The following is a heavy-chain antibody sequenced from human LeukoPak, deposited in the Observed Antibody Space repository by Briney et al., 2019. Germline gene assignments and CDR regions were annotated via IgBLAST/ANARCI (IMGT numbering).Heavy chain of an antibody. Sequence: ASVKVSCKASGYTFTSYYMHWVRQAPGQGLEWMGIINPSGGSTSYAQKFQGRVTMTRDMSTSTVYMELSSLRSEDTAVYYCAREGGEGWLQSRRYYFDYWGQGTLVTVSS. CDR1: GYTFTSYY. CDR2: INPSGGST. J-gene: IGHJ4*02. CDR3: AREGGEGWLQSRRYYFDY. D-gene: IGHD5-24*01. V-gene: IGHV1-46*01.